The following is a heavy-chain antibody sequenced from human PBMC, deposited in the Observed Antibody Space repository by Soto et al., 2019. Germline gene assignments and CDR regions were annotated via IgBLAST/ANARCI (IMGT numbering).Heavy chain of an antibody. CDR2: IYYSGST. CDR3: ARQTGWDATGYYFDY. Sequence: SETLSLTCTVSGGSISSYYWSWIRQPPWKGLEWIGYIYYSGSTNYNPSLKSRVTISVDTSKNQFSLKLSSVTAADTAVYYCARQTGWDATGYYFDYWGQGTLVTVSS. J-gene: IGHJ4*02. D-gene: IGHD6-19*01. CDR1: GGSISSYY. V-gene: IGHV4-59*08.